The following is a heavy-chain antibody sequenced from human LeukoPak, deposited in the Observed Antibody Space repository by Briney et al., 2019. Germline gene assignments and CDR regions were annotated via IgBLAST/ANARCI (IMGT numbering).Heavy chain of an antibody. CDR2: ISGSGGST. CDR1: GFTFSSYG. CDR3: AKVATLGYCSGGSCPTPDP. J-gene: IGHJ5*02. Sequence: GGSLRLSCAASGFTFSSYGMSWVRHAPGKGLEWVSAISGSGGSTYYADSVKGRFTISRDNSKNTLYLQMNSLRAEDTAVYYCAKVATLGYCSGGSCPTPDPWGQGTLVTVSS. V-gene: IGHV3-23*01. D-gene: IGHD2-15*01.